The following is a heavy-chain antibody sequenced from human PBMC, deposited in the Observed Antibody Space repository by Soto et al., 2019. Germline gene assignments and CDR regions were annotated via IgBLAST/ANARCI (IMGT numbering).Heavy chain of an antibody. CDR2: IYYIGRT. D-gene: IGHD4-4*01. V-gene: IGHV4-30-4*01. Sequence: SETLSLTCTVSGVSISSDDYYWTWIRQPPGEGLEWIGNIYYIGRTHYNPSLMSRVTISMDTSKNQFFLKLSSVTVADTAVYYCARDRSNSPDYFDDWGQGTLVTVSS. CDR3: ARDRSNSPDYFDD. CDR1: GVSISSDDYY. J-gene: IGHJ4*02.